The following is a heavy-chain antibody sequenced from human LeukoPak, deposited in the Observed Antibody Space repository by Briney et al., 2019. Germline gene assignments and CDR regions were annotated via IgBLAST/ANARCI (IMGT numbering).Heavy chain of an antibody. J-gene: IGHJ5*02. V-gene: IGHV3-11*01. CDR1: GFTFSDDN. CDR2: ISSSGSTI. D-gene: IGHD2-2*01. CDR3: ARDRRQLHQLLSGKTYNWFDP. Sequence: PGGSLRLSCAASGFTFSDDNMSWIRQAPGKGLEWFTYISSSGSTIYCADSVKGRFTISRDNAKNSLYLQMNSLRAEDTAVYYCARDRRQLHQLLSGKTYNWFDPWGQGTLVTVSS.